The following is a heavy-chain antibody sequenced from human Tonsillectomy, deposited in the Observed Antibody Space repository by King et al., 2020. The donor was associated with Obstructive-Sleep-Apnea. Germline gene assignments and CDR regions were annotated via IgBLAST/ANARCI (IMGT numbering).Heavy chain of an antibody. Sequence: HVQLQQWGAGLLKPSETLSLTCAVYGGSFSGYYWSWIRQPPGKGLEWIGEINLGGSTNYNPSLKSRVTISVDTSKNQFSLKLSSVTAADTAVYYCARVLSGSYSAHYYYGMDVWGQGTTVTVSS. CDR3: ARVLSGSYSAHYYYGMDV. D-gene: IGHD1-26*01. J-gene: IGHJ6*02. CDR2: INLGGST. CDR1: GGSFSGYY. V-gene: IGHV4-34*01.